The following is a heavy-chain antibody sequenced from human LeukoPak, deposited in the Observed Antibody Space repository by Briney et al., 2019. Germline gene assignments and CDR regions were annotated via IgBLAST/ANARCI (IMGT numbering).Heavy chain of an antibody. CDR2: VYTSGST. CDR1: GGSISSDDYY. CDR3: ARRAGTTDY. Sequence: PSETLSLTCTVSGGSISSDDYYWSWIRQPAGKGLEWIGRVYTSGSTNYNPSLRSRVTISVDTSKNQFSLKLSSVTAADTAVYYCARRAGTTDYWGQGTLVTVSS. J-gene: IGHJ4*02. D-gene: IGHD1-7*01. V-gene: IGHV4-61*02.